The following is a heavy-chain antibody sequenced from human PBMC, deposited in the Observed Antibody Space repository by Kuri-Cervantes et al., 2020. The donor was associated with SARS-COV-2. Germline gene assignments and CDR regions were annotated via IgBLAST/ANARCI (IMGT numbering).Heavy chain of an antibody. V-gene: IGHV3-30*03. CDR3: ARGGDIVVLPAAIGYYSGMDV. J-gene: IGHJ6*02. CDR1: GFTFSSYG. CDR2: ISYDGSNK. D-gene: IGHD2-2*01. Sequence: GESLKISCAASGFTFSSYGMHWVRQAPGKGLEWVAVISYDGSNKYYADSVKGRFTISRDNAKNSLYLQMNSLRAEDTAVYYCARGGDIVVLPAAIGYYSGMDVWGQGTTVTVSS.